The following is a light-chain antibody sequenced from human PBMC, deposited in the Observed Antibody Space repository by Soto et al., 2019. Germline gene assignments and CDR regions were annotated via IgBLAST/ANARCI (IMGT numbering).Light chain of an antibody. CDR2: GNS. CDR1: SSNIGAGYD. Sequence: QPVLTQPPSVSGAPGQRVTISCTGSSSNIGAGYDVHWYQQLPGTAPKLLIYGNSNRPSGVPDRFSGSKSGTSASLVITGLQAEDEADYYCQSYDSSLSGWVFGGGTQLTVL. CDR3: QSYDSSLSGWV. J-gene: IGLJ3*02. V-gene: IGLV1-40*01.